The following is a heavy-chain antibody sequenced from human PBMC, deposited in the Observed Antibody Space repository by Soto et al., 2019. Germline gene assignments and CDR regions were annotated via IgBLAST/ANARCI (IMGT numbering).Heavy chain of an antibody. CDR3: ARDPPPAAY. D-gene: IGHD2-15*01. CDR2: ISTYNGNK. Sequence: QVQLVQSGAEVKKPGASVKVSCKASGYTFTSYGISWVRQAPGQGLEWMGWISTYNGNKKYAQKLQGRVTMTKDTPTTSAYMKLTSLRSDDTAVYSCARDPPPAAYWGQGATVTVSS. CDR1: GYTFTSYG. J-gene: IGHJ4*02. V-gene: IGHV1-18*01.